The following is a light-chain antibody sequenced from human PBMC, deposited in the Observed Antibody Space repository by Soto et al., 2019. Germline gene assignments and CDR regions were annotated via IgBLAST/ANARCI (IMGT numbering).Light chain of an antibody. V-gene: IGLV2-14*03. J-gene: IGLJ2*01. CDR3: SSYTSRNTLV. CDR2: GVT. CDR1: SGDVGAYNY. Sequence: QSALTQPASVSGSPAQSITISCTGTSGDVGAYNYVSWYQQHPGKAPKLMIYGVTIRPSGVSNRFSGSKSGNTASLTISGLQAEDEADYYCSSYTSRNTLVFGGGTKLTVL.